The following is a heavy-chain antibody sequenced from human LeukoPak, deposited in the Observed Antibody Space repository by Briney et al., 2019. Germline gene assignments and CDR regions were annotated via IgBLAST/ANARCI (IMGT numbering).Heavy chain of an antibody. Sequence: VASVKVSCKASGYTFTSYYMHWVRPAPGQGLEWMGIINPSGGSTSYAQKFQGRVTMTRDTSTSTVYMELSSLRSEDTAVYYCARGSITMIPPRDAADAFDIWGQGTMVTVSS. V-gene: IGHV1-46*01. J-gene: IGHJ3*02. D-gene: IGHD3-22*01. CDR3: ARGSITMIPPRDAADAFDI. CDR2: INPSGGST. CDR1: GYTFTSYY.